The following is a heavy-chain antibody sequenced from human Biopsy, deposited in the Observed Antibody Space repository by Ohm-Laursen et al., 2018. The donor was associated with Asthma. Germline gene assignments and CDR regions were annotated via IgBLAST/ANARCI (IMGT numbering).Heavy chain of an antibody. CDR3: ARAQVYYDSRGYYRSFDY. Sequence: TLSLTCTVSYGSITSGGYYWTWIRQHPGKGLEWIGFIYYSGSTYYNPSLKSRVSISIDTSKNQFSLKLSSVTAADTAVYYCARAQVYYDSRGYYRSFDYWGQGTLATVSS. V-gene: IGHV4-31*03. J-gene: IGHJ4*02. D-gene: IGHD3-22*01. CDR1: YGSITSGGYY. CDR2: IYYSGST.